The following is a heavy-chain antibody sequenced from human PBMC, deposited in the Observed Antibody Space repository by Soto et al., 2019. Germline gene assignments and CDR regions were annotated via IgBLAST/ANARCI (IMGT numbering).Heavy chain of an antibody. D-gene: IGHD1-1*01. V-gene: IGHV3-23*01. J-gene: IGHJ4*02. CDR3: AKEPRLQLAY. CDR2: ISGGGDGT. Sequence: GGPLRLSCTASGFPFGNYAMYWVRQAPGKGLEWVSGISGGGDGTNYADSVKGRFTVSRDNSRNTMYLQMNSLRAEDTAVYYCAKEPRLQLAYWGQGTLVTVSS. CDR1: GFPFGNYA.